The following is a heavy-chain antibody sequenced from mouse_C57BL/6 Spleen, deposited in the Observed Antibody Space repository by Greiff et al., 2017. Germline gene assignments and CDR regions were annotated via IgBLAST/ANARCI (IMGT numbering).Heavy chain of an antibody. Sequence: QVQLQQPGTELVKPGASVKLSCKASGYTFTSYWMHWVKQRPGQGLEWIGNINPSNGGTNYNEKFKSKATLTVDKYSSTAYMQLSSLNSEDAAVYYCARTRALTTVVESYAMDYWGQGTSVTVSS. CDR1: GYTFTSYW. CDR3: ARTRALTTVVESYAMDY. J-gene: IGHJ4*01. V-gene: IGHV1-53*01. D-gene: IGHD1-1*01. CDR2: INPSNGGT.